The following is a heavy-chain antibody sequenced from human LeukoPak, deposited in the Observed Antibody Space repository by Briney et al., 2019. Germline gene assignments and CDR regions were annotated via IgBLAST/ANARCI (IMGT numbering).Heavy chain of an antibody. CDR1: GGSFSGYY. D-gene: IGHD2-8*02. CDR2: INHSGST. Sequence: PSETLSLTCAVYGGSFSGYYWSWIRQPPGKGLEWIGEINHSGSTNYNPSLKSRVTISVDTSKNQFSLKLSSVTAADTAVYYCARCTAWVWFDPWGQGTLVTVSS. CDR3: ARCTAWVWFDP. J-gene: IGHJ5*02. V-gene: IGHV4-34*01.